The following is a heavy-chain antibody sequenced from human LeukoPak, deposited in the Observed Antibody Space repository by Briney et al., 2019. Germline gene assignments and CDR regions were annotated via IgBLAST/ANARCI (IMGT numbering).Heavy chain of an antibody. Sequence: PSETLSLTCTVSGGSISSSSYYWGWIRQPPGKGLEWIGSIYYSGSTYYNPSLKSRVTISVDTSKNQFSLKLSSVTAADTAVYYCARRHDFYDINNWFDPWGQGTLVTVSS. J-gene: IGHJ5*02. CDR3: ARRHDFYDINNWFDP. CDR2: IYYSGST. CDR1: GGSISSSSYY. D-gene: IGHD3-22*01. V-gene: IGHV4-39*01.